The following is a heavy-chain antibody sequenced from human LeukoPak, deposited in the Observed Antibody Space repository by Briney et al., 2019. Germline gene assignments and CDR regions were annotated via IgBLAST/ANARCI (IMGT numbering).Heavy chain of an antibody. CDR3: ARHRMGYDSSGFFDY. Sequence: SETLSLTCTVSGYSISSGYYWGWIRPPPGKGLEWIGSIYHSGSTYYNPSLKSRVTISVDTSKNQFSLKLSSVTAADTAVYYCARHRMGYDSSGFFDYWGQGTLVTVSS. CDR2: IYHSGST. V-gene: IGHV4-38-2*02. J-gene: IGHJ4*02. CDR1: GYSISSGYY. D-gene: IGHD3-22*01.